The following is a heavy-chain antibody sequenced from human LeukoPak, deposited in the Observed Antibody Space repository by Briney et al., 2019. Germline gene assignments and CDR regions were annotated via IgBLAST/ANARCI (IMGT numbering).Heavy chain of an antibody. Sequence: SETLSLTCTVSGGSISSYYWSWIRQPAGKGLEWIGHIYYSGSTEYNLSLKSRVTLSVDTSKNQFSLKLSSVTAADTALYYCARGIYDYVWGSSRLHFDYWGQGTLVTVSS. CDR1: GGSISSYY. CDR2: IYYSGST. V-gene: IGHV4-59*01. CDR3: ARGIYDYVWGSSRLHFDY. D-gene: IGHD3-16*02. J-gene: IGHJ4*02.